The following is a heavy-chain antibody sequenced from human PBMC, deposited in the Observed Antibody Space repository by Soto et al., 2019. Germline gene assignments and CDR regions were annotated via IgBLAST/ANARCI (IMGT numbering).Heavy chain of an antibody. J-gene: IGHJ5*02. Sequence: SVKVSCKASGGTFSSYAISWVRQAPGQGLEWMGGIIPIFGTANYAQKFQGRVTITADESTSTAYMELSSLRSEDTAVYYCARDGLSSSSRKNLFAPWGQGTLVTVSS. V-gene: IGHV1-69*13. CDR3: ARDGLSSSSRKNLFAP. CDR1: GGTFSSYA. D-gene: IGHD6-6*01. CDR2: IIPIFGTA.